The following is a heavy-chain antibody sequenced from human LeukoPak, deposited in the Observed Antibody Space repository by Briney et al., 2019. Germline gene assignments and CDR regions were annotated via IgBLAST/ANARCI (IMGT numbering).Heavy chain of an antibody. V-gene: IGHV4-39*01. D-gene: IGHD3-9*01. Sequence: SETLSLTCTVSGGSISSSSYYWGWIRQPPGKGLEWIGSIYYSGSTYYNPSLKSRVTISVDTSKNQFSLKLSSVTAADTAVYYCARTDYDILTGYLYYFDYWGQGTLVTVPS. CDR3: ARTDYDILTGYLYYFDY. CDR1: GGSISSSSYY. CDR2: IYYSGST. J-gene: IGHJ4*02.